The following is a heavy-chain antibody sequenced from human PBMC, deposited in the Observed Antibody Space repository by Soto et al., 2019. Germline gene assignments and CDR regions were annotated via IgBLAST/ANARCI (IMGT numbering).Heavy chain of an antibody. CDR2: IDPSDSHT. V-gene: IGHV5-10-1*01. J-gene: IGHJ4*02. Sequence: GESLKISCNGSGYTFTTYWISWVRQMPGKGLEWMGRIDPSDSHTNYSPSFQGHVTISADKSINTAYLQWDTLKASDTAIYYCARLNDYWGPGTLVTVSS. CDR3: ARLNDY. CDR1: GYTFTTYW.